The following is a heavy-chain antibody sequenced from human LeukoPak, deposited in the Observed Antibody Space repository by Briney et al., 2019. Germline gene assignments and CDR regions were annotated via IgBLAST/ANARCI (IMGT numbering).Heavy chain of an antibody. J-gene: IGHJ4*02. V-gene: IGHV1-69*13. CDR3: ARDLGMGLRYFDY. D-gene: IGHD1-26*01. CDR1: GGTFSSYA. Sequence: SVKVSCKASGGTFSSYAISWVRQAPGQGLEWMGGIIPIFGTANYAQKFQGRVTITADESTSTAYMELSSLRSEDTAVYYCARDLGMGLRYFDYWGQGTLVTVSS. CDR2: IIPIFGTA.